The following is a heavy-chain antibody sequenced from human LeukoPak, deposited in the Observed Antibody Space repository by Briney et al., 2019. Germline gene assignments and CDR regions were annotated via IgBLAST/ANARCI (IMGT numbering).Heavy chain of an antibody. D-gene: IGHD6-6*01. V-gene: IGHV4-59*08. Sequence: SETLSLTCSVSGGSISSLYWSWIRQPPGKGPEWIGYIYYTGSTNYNPSLKSRVTMFVDMSENQFSLRLSSVTAADTAVYYCARHRAYSSSSPFDYWGQGTLVTVSS. CDR1: GGSISSLY. J-gene: IGHJ4*02. CDR2: IYYTGST. CDR3: ARHRAYSSSSPFDY.